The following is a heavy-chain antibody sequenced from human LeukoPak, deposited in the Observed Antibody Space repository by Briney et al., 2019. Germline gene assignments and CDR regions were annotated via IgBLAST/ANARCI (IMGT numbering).Heavy chain of an antibody. CDR3: ARWYGYDSSGYSFDY. CDR2: IYTSGST. V-gene: IGHV4-4*07. Sequence: SETLSLTCTVSGGSISSYYWSWIRQPAGQGLEWIGRIYTSGSTNYNPSLKSRVTMSVDTSKNQFSLKLSSVTAADTAVYYCARWYGYDSSGYSFDYWGQGTLVTVSS. D-gene: IGHD3-22*01. J-gene: IGHJ4*02. CDR1: GGSISSYY.